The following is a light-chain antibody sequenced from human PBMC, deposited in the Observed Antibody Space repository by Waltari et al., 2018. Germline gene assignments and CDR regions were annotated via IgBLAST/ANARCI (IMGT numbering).Light chain of an antibody. CDR1: SNAVGGHTY. V-gene: IGLV2-8*01. Sequence: QSALTQPPSASGSPGQSVTIPCTGTSNAVGGHTYLSWYQQHPGKVPKDIISEVSKRPSGVPDRFSGSKSGNTASLTISGLQAEDEADYYCSSYTSYTGSDNWLFGGGTKLTVL. J-gene: IGLJ3*02. CDR3: SSYTSYTGSDNWL. CDR2: EVS.